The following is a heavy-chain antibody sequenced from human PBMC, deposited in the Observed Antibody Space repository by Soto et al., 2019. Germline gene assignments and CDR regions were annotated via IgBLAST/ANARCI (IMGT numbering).Heavy chain of an antibody. CDR1: GFTFSSYA. D-gene: IGHD3-10*01. Sequence: GGSLRLSCAASGFTFSSYAMHWVRQAPGKGLEWVAVISYDGSNKYYADSVKGRFTISRDNSKNTLYLQMNSLRAEDTAVYYCARDWFGEFVWGQGTMVTVSS. J-gene: IGHJ3*01. V-gene: IGHV3-30-3*01. CDR2: ISYDGSNK. CDR3: ARDWFGEFV.